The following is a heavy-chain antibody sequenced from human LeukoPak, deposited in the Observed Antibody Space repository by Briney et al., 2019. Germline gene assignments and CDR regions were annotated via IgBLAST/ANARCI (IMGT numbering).Heavy chain of an antibody. CDR1: GVTFGDYG. CDR3: SNSYCGGDCYSGGYFDY. V-gene: IGHV3-49*04. D-gene: IGHD2-21*02. J-gene: IGHJ4*02. Sequence: GGSLRLSCTGSGVTFGDYGMSWVRQAPGKGLGWVGFIRSKADGGTTEYAASVKGRFTISRDDSKSIAYLQMNSLKTEDTAVYYCSNSYCGGDCYSGGYFDYWGQGTLVTVSS. CDR2: IRSKADGGTT.